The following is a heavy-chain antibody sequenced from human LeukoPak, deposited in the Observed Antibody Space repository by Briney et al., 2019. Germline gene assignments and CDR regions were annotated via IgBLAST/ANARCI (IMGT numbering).Heavy chain of an antibody. CDR3: ASSGSYRFDY. CDR1: GFTFSDYY. J-gene: IGHJ4*02. V-gene: IGHV3-11*01. CDR2: ISTGGRTK. Sequence: PGGSLRLSCAASGFTFSDYYMSWIRQAPGKGLEWVSYISTGGRTKYYADSLKGRFTISRDNAKNSLYLQMSSLRAEDTAVYYCASSGSYRFDYWGQGTLVTVSS. D-gene: IGHD1-26*01.